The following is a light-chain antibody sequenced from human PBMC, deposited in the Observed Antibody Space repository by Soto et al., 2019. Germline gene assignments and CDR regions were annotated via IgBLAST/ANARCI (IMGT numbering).Light chain of an antibody. J-gene: IGKJ5*01. CDR2: AAS. Sequence: DIQMTQSPSSLSASIGDRVTITCRASQDISNFLAWFQQKPGKAPKSLIFAASNLQGGVPSKFSGSGSGTEFTLTINSLQLEDFATYYCQQYNRTPPTFGQGTRLEIK. CDR1: QDISNF. V-gene: IGKV1-16*02. CDR3: QQYNRTPPT.